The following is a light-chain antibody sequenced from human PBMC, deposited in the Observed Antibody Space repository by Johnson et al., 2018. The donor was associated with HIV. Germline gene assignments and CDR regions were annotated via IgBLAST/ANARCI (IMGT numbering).Light chain of an antibody. V-gene: IGLV1-51*02. CDR1: NSNIGNNY. Sequence: QSVLSQPPSVSAAPGQKVTISCSGSNSNIGNNYVSWYQQLPGTAPKLLIYENNKRPSGIPDRFSGSKSGTSATLGITGLQTGDEADYYCETWDSSLSAGGVFGTGTKFTVL. J-gene: IGLJ1*01. CDR2: ENN. CDR3: ETWDSSLSAGGV.